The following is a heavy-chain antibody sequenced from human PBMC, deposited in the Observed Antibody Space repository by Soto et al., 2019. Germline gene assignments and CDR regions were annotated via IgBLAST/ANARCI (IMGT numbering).Heavy chain of an antibody. Sequence: QVQLGESGGGVVQPGRSLRLSCAASGFTFSSYAMHWVRQAPDKGLEWVAVISYDGSDKYYADSVKGRFTISRDNSKNTLNLQMNSLRADDTAVYYCAKALGELSPESYDYWGQGTLITVSS. J-gene: IGHJ4*02. V-gene: IGHV3-30*18. D-gene: IGHD3-16*02. CDR3: AKALGELSPESYDY. CDR1: GFTFSSYA. CDR2: ISYDGSDK.